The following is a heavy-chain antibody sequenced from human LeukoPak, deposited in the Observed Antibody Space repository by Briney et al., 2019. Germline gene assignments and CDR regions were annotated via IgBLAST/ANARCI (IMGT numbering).Heavy chain of an antibody. D-gene: IGHD2-2*01. V-gene: IGHV3-74*01. CDR1: GFTFSSYW. CDR2: INSDGSST. CDR3: ARERCSGTSCYAGYWFDP. J-gene: IGHJ5*02. Sequence: GGSLRLSCAASGFTFSSYWMHWVRQAPGKGLVWVSRINSDGSSTSYADSVKGRFTISRNNAKNTLYLQMNSLRAEDTAVYYCARERCSGTSCYAGYWFDPWGQGTLVTVSS.